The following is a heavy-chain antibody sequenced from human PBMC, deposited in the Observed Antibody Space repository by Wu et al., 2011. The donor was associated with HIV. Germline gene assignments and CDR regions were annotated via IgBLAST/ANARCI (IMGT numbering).Heavy chain of an antibody. V-gene: IGHV1-2*02. D-gene: IGHD3-22*01. CDR2: INPNNGGT. CDR1: GYIFTGSY. Sequence: QVQLVQSGAEVKKPGASVKVSCKASGYIFTGSYMHWVRQAPGQGLEWMGWINPNNGGTKYAQKFQGRVTMTRDTSISAAYMELSWLRSDDMAMYYCARGLLDSDNLWGQGTLVTVSS. J-gene: IGHJ4*02. CDR3: ARGLLDSDNL.